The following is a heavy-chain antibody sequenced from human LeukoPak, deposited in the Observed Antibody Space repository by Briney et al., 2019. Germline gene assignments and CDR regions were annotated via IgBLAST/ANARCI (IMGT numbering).Heavy chain of an antibody. Sequence: GGSLRLSCAASGFTFSIYSMNWVRQAPGKALEWVSSISSGSSYIYYADSVKGRFTISGDNVKNSLYLQMNSLRAEDTAVYYCARDEALGYWGQGTLVTVSS. CDR3: ARDEALGY. J-gene: IGHJ4*02. CDR1: GFTFSIYS. V-gene: IGHV3-21*01. D-gene: IGHD3-16*01. CDR2: ISSGSSYI.